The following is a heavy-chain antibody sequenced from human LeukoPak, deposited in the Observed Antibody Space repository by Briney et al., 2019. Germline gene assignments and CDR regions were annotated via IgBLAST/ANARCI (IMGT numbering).Heavy chain of an antibody. CDR2: ISGIGGST. Sequence: GGSLRLSCAASGFTFSSYSMSWVRQAPGKGLEGVSAISGIGGSTYYADSVKGRFTISRDNSKNTLYLQMNSLRAEDTAVYYCSKGLWIYPKFDYWGQGTLVTVSS. V-gene: IGHV3-23*01. CDR3: SKGLWIYPKFDY. D-gene: IGHD5-12*01. J-gene: IGHJ4*02. CDR1: GFTFSSYS.